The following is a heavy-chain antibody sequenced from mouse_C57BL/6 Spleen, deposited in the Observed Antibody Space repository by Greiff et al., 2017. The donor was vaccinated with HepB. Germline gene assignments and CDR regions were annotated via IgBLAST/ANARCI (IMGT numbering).Heavy chain of an antibody. J-gene: IGHJ3*01. CDR1: GYTFTSYW. V-gene: IGHV1-50*01. CDR2: IDPSDSYT. CDR3: ARPDSYYGSSSFAY. D-gene: IGHD1-1*01. Sequence: QVQLQQPGAELVKPGASVKLSCKASGYTFTSYWMQWVKQRPGQGLEWIGEIDPSDSYTNYNQKFKGKATLTVDTSSSTAYMQLSSLTSEDSAVDYCARPDSYYGSSSFAYWGQGTLVTVSA.